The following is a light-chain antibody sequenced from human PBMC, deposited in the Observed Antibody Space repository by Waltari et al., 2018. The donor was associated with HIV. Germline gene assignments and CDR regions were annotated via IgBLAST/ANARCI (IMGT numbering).Light chain of an antibody. CDR1: SSIFGTDN. Sequence: QSVLTQPPSSSGTTGQRVTISCSGSSSIFGTDNVHCYQQLPGTTPKLLIYKNNQRPSGVPDRFAGSKSGTSAYLAISGLRSEDEADYYCVGWDASLSAYVFGAGTKVTVL. V-gene: IGLV1-47*01. J-gene: IGLJ1*01. CDR2: KNN. CDR3: VGWDASLSAYV.